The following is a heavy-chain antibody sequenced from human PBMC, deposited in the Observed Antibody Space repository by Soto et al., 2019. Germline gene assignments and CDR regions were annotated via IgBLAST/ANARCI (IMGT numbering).Heavy chain of an antibody. CDR1: GFTFDDYA. J-gene: IGHJ4*02. D-gene: IGHD3-3*01. CDR2: ISWNSGSI. V-gene: IGHV3-9*01. CDR3: AKEGITIFGAFDY. Sequence: SLGLSCAASGFTFDDYAMHWVRQAPGKGLEWVSGISWNSGSIGYADSVKGRFTISRDNAKNSLYLQMNSLRAEDTASYYCAKEGITIFGAFDYWGQGTLVTVSS.